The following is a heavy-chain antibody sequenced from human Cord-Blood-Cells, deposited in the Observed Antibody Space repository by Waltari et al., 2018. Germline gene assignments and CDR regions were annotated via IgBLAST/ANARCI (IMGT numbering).Heavy chain of an antibody. Sequence: QVQLVQAGAEVKKPGSSVKVSLTAAGGTFGSYAVIRVRKAHGQGLEWMGGIIPIFGTANYAQKFQGRVTITADESTSTAYMELSSLRSEDTAVYYCARVRYDFWSGYNFDYWGQGTLVTVSS. CDR1: GGTFGSYA. D-gene: IGHD3-3*01. CDR2: IIPIFGTA. V-gene: IGHV1-69*01. CDR3: ARVRYDFWSGYNFDY. J-gene: IGHJ4*02.